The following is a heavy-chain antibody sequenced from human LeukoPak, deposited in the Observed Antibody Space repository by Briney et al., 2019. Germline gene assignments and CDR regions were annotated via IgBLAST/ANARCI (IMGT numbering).Heavy chain of an antibody. J-gene: IGHJ6*03. CDR2: IHYSGTT. CDR1: GGSISSYY. D-gene: IGHD1-1*01. Sequence: PSETLSLTCTVSGGSISSYYWSWIRQPPGKGLEWIGYIHYSGTTNYNPSLKSRVTISVDTSKKQFSLKLTSVTAADTAVYYCARVSWFPGTSYYYMDVWGKGTTVTVSS. CDR3: ARVSWFPGTSYYYMDV. V-gene: IGHV4-59*01.